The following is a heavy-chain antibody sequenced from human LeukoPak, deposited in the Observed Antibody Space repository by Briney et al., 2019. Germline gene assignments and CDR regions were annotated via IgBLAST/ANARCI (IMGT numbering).Heavy chain of an antibody. Sequence: SQTLSLTCAVSGGSISSDDYFWSWIRQPPGKGLEWIGYIYHRGSTSYNPSLKSRVTISLDKSRNQFSLNLSSVTAADTAVYYCARWEVRLNAFEMWGQGTMVTVSS. CDR3: ARWEVRLNAFEM. CDR1: GGSISSDDYF. V-gene: IGHV4-30-2*01. J-gene: IGHJ3*02. CDR2: IYHRGST. D-gene: IGHD3-10*01.